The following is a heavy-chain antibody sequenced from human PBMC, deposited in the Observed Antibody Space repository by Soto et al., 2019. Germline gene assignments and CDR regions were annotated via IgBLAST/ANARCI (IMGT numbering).Heavy chain of an antibody. J-gene: IGHJ4*02. CDR3: AREESSVTIFGVVITYLDY. CDR1: GDSVSSNSAA. CDR2: TYYRSKWYN. Sequence: PSQTLSLTCAISGDSVSSNSAAWNWIRQSPSRGLEWLGRTYYRSKWYNDYAVSVKSRITINPDTSKNQFSLQLNSVTPEDTAVYYCAREESSVTIFGVVITYLDYWGQGTLVTVSS. D-gene: IGHD3-3*01. V-gene: IGHV6-1*01.